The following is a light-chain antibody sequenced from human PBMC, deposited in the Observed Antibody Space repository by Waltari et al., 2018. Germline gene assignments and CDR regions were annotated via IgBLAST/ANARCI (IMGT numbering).Light chain of an antibody. CDR3: QSYDSGHLV. CDR2: LNT. J-gene: IGLJ2*01. CDR1: SPNIGAGYD. V-gene: IGLV1-40*01. Sequence: QSVLTHPPSVSGAPGPSVTISCPGSSPNIGAGYDVHWYQQLPGTAPKLLIYLNTHRPSGVPDRFSGSRSGTSASLAITGLQAEDEADYYCQSYDSGHLVFGGGTKLTVL.